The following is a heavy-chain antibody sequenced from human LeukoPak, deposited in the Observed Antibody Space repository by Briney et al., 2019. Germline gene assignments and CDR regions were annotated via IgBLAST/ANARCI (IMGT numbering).Heavy chain of an antibody. CDR3: ARLVLVSAADGEFDY. J-gene: IGHJ4*02. CDR1: GYTFTGYY. D-gene: IGHD2-2*01. Sequence: ASVKVSCKASGYTFTGYYMHWVRQAPGQGLEWMGRINPNSGGTNYAQKFQGRVTMTRDTSISTAYMELSRLRSDDTAVYYCARLVLVSAADGEFDYWGQGTLVTVSS. V-gene: IGHV1-2*06. CDR2: INPNSGGT.